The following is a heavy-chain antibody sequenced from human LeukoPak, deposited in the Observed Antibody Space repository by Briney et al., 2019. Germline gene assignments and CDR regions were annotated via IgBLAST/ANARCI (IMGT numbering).Heavy chain of an antibody. J-gene: IGHJ4*02. V-gene: IGHV1-2*02. CDR3: ARGSIAVAGTFDY. CDR1: GYTFTGYY. CDR2: INPNSGGT. Sequence: ASVKVSCKASGYTFTGYYMHWVRQAPGQGLEWMGWINPNSGGTNYAQKFQGRVTMTRDTSISTAYMELSRLRSGDTAVYYCARGSIAVAGTFDYWGQGTLVTVSS. D-gene: IGHD6-19*01.